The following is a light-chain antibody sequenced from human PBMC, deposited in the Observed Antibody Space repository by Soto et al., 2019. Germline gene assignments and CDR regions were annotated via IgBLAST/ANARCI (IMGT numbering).Light chain of an antibody. Sequence: DVVMTQSPLSLPVTLGQPASISCRSSQGLVYEDGDTYLSWFQQRPGQSPRRLIYKVSNRDSGVPDRFSGSGSCTAFTLKISRVEAEDVGLYYCMQGTHWPWTVGQGTKVYSK. J-gene: IGKJ1*01. V-gene: IGKV2-30*01. CDR1: QGLVYEDGDTY. CDR2: KVS. CDR3: MQGTHWPWT.